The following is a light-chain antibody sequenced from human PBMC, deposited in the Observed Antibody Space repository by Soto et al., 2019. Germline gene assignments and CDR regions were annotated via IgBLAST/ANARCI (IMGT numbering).Light chain of an antibody. J-gene: IGKJ4*01. Sequence: EIVLTQSPGTLSLSPGERATLSCRASQSVSSSYLAWYQRKPGQAPRLLIYGASSRTSGIPDRFRGSGSGTDFTLTISRLEPEDFAVYYCQQYGSSPLLTFGGGTKVDI. V-gene: IGKV3-20*01. CDR1: QSVSSSY. CDR3: QQYGSSPLLT. CDR2: GAS.